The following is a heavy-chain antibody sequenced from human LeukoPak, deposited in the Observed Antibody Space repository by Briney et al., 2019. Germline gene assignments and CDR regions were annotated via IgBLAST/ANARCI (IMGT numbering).Heavy chain of an antibody. J-gene: IGHJ4*02. CDR3: ARLVIREVYFDY. CDR2: IYYSGST. CDR1: GGSISSSSYY. V-gene: IGHV4-39*01. Sequence: SETLSLTCTVSGGSISSSSYYWGWIRQPPGKGLEWIGSIYYSGSTYYNPSLKSRITISVDTSKNQFSLKLSSVTAADTAVYYCARLVIREVYFDYWGQGTLVTVSS.